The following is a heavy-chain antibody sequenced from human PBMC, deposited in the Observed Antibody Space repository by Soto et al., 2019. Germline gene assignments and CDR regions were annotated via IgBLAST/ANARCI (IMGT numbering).Heavy chain of an antibody. CDR2: ISYDGSNK. CDR3: AKDPTMIVVADAFDI. Sequence: PGGSLRLSCAASGFTFSSYGMHWARQAPGKGLEWVAVISYDGSNKYCADSVKGRFTISRDNSKNTLYLQMNGLRAEDTAVYYCAKDPTMIVVADAFDIWGQGTMVTVSS. CDR1: GFTFSSYG. V-gene: IGHV3-30*18. D-gene: IGHD3-22*01. J-gene: IGHJ3*02.